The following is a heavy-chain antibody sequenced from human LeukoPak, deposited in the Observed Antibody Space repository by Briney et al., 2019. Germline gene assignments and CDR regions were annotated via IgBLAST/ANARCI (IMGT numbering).Heavy chain of an antibody. J-gene: IGHJ4*02. V-gene: IGHV3-49*04. CDR3: TRETLGQWLINDY. CDR2: IRSKAYGGTT. D-gene: IGHD6-19*01. Sequence: QAGGSLRLSCTASGFTFGDYAMSWVRQAPGKGLEWVGFIRSKAYGGTTEYAASVKGRFTISRDDSKSIAYLQMNSLKTEDTAVYYCTRETLGQWLINDYWGQGTLVTVSS. CDR1: GFTFGDYA.